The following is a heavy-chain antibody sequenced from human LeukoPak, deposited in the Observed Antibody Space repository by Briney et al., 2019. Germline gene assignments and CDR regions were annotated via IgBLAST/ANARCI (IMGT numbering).Heavy chain of an antibody. D-gene: IGHD3-22*01. CDR1: GYTFSSYA. CDR2: INTNTGNP. CDR3: ARNYYDNSGYYYDLDY. V-gene: IGHV7-4-1*02. J-gene: IGHJ4*02. Sequence: ASVKVSCKASGYTFSSYAMNWVRQAPGQGLEWMGWINTNTGNPTFAQGFTGRFVFSLDTSVSTAYLQIISLKAEDTAVYYCARNYYDNSGYYYDLDYWGQGTLVTVSS.